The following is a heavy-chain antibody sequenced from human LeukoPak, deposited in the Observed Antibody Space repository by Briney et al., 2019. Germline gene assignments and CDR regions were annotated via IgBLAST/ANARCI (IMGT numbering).Heavy chain of an antibody. CDR1: GFTLSSYA. J-gene: IGHJ4*02. D-gene: IGHD1-26*01. Sequence: GGSLRLSCAASGFTLSSYAMHWVRQAPGKGLEWVAVISYDGSNKYYADSVKGRFTISRDNSKNTLYLQMNSLRAEDTAVYYCARYTGRYSNSYFDYWGQGTLVTVSS. V-gene: IGHV3-30*14. CDR2: ISYDGSNK. CDR3: ARYTGRYSNSYFDY.